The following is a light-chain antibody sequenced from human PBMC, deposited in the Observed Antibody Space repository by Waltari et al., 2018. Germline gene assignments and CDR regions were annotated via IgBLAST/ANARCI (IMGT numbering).Light chain of an antibody. CDR3: HQYNYWPPAYT. Sequence: EVVLTQSPGALSVSPGESATLSCRASRNVGSSLAWYQQTPGQAPGLLGYDAKNRATVVPARCSGSGYGTQFTLTISSLQSEDFGVYYCHQYNYWPPAYTFGQGTKLEIK. V-gene: IGKV3-15*01. J-gene: IGKJ2*01. CDR1: RNVGSS. CDR2: DAK.